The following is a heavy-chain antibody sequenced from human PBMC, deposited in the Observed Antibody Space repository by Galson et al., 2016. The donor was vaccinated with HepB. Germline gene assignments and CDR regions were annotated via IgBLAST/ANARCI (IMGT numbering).Heavy chain of an antibody. CDR3: ARDGGSFAPSSSSWSLSFLY. CDR2: ITKSSTYI. CDR1: GFSFTSYS. D-gene: IGHD6-13*01. Sequence: SLRLSCAASGFSFTSYSMSWVRQAPGKGLEWVSSITKSSTYIFYAESVKGRFTTSRDNAKNSLYLDMSSLKVEDTGIYYCARDGGSFAPSSSSWSLSFLYWGAGNLVTVSS. V-gene: IGHV3-21*01. J-gene: IGHJ4*02.